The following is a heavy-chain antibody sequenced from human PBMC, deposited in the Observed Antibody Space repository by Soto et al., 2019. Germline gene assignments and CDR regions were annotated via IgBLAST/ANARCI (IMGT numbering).Heavy chain of an antibody. CDR3: ARDTYSSGSFGYFDY. CDR2: IYYSGGT. J-gene: IGHJ4*02. CDR1: GGSISSYY. V-gene: IGHV4-59*01. Sequence: SETLSLTCTASGGSISSYYWSWIRQAPGKGLEWIGYIYYSGGTNYNPSLKSRVTISVDTSKNPLYLQMNSLRAEDTAVYYCARDTYSSGSFGYFDYWGQGTLVTVSS. D-gene: IGHD6-19*01.